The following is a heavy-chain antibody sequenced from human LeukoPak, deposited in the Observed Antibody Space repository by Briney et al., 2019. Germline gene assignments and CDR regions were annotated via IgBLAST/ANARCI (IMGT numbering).Heavy chain of an antibody. D-gene: IGHD3-22*01. CDR3: ARDGGITMIVGEGGNWFDP. J-gene: IGHJ5*02. V-gene: IGHV1-2*02. CDR1: GYTFTNYT. Sequence: ASVKVSCKTSGYTFTNYTMNWVRQAPGQGLEWMGWINPNSGGTNYAQKFQGRVTMTRDTSISTAYMELSRLRSDDTAVYYCARDGGITMIVGEGGNWFDPWGQGTLVTVSS. CDR2: INPNSGGT.